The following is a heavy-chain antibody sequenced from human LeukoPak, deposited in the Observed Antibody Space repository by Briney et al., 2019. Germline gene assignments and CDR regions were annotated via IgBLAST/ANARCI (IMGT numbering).Heavy chain of an antibody. J-gene: IGHJ6*02. V-gene: IGHV6-1*01. CDR3: ARDRIVVVPAAPGEGYYYYYGMDV. CDR1: GDSVSSNSAA. Sequence: SQTLSLTCAISGDSVSSNSAAWNWIRQSPSRGLEWLGRTYYRSKWYNDYAVSVKSRITINPDTSKNQFSLQLNSVTPEDTAVYYCARDRIVVVPAAPGEGYYYYYGMDVWGQGTTVTVSS. CDR2: TYYRSKWYN. D-gene: IGHD2-2*01.